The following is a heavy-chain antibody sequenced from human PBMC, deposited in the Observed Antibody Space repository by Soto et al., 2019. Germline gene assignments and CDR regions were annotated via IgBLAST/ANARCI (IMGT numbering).Heavy chain of an antibody. J-gene: IGHJ2*01. CDR1: GYTFINFG. CDR2: SSTDKGYT. D-gene: IGHD2-8*02. CDR3: ARDRDCGTGGNCHPEWYFDY. Sequence: VQLVQSGAEVKEPGASVKVSCKASGYTFINFGITWVRQAPAQGLEWVGRSSTDKGYTTYAEKFQGRVSMPAATDTNTAYMELSSMNSADTAVYYCARDRDCGTGGNCHPEWYFDYWGRGTLVTVSS. V-gene: IGHV1-18*01.